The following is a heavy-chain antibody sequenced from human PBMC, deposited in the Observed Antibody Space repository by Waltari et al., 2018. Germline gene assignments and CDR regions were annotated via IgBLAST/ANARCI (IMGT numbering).Heavy chain of an antibody. Sequence: QITLKESGPTLVKPTQTLTLTCTFSGFSLSTSGVGVGWIRQPPGKALEWLALIYWNDDKRYSPSLKSRLTITKDTSKNQVVLTMTNMDPVDTATYYCAHRLNSRMVRGVPVAYWAHAFDIWGQGTMVTVSS. J-gene: IGHJ3*02. D-gene: IGHD3-10*01. CDR1: GFSLSTSGVG. CDR2: IYWNDDK. V-gene: IGHV2-5*01. CDR3: AHRLNSRMVRGVPVAYWAHAFDI.